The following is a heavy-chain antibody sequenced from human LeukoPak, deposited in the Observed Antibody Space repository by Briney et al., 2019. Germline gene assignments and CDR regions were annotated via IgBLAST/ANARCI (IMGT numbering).Heavy chain of an antibody. Sequence: KPGGSLRLSCAASGFTFSSYSMSWVRQAPGKGLEWVSSISSSSSYIYYADSVKGRFTISRDNSKNTLYLQMNSLRAEDTAVYYCARAITMVRGVIIRYYYYYMDVWGKGTTVTVSS. CDR1: GFTFSSYS. CDR2: ISSSSSYI. J-gene: IGHJ6*03. V-gene: IGHV3-21*01. D-gene: IGHD3-10*01. CDR3: ARAITMVRGVIIRYYYYYMDV.